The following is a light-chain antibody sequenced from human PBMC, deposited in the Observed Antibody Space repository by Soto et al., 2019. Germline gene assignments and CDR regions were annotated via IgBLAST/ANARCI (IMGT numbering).Light chain of an antibody. CDR3: QQRNNWPQYT. CDR1: QSVSSY. Sequence: EIVLTQSPATLSLSPGERATLSCRASQSVSSYLAWYQQKPGQAPGLLIYDASNRATGIPARFSGSGSGTDFTLTISSLQPEDFAVYYCQQRNNWPQYTFGGGTKVEIK. CDR2: DAS. V-gene: IGKV3-11*01. J-gene: IGKJ4*01.